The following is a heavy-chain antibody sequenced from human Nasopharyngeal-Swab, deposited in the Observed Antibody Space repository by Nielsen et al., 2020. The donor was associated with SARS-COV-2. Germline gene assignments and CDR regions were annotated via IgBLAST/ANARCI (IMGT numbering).Heavy chain of an antibody. D-gene: IGHD1-26*01. V-gene: IGHV3-30-3*01. CDR3: ARDWDWGELLGDAFDI. J-gene: IGHJ3*02. CDR2: ISYDGINK. Sequence: GESLKISCAASEFTFSSYAMHWVRQAPGKGLEWVAVISYDGINKYYADSVKGRFTISRDNSKNTLYLQMNSLRAEDTAVYYCARDWDWGELLGDAFDIWGQGTMVTVSS. CDR1: EFTFSSYA.